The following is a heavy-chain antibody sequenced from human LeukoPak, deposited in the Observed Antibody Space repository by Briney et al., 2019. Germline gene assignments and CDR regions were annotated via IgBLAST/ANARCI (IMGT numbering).Heavy chain of an antibody. Sequence: SETLSLTCTVSGGSISSSSYYWGWVRQPPGKGLEWIVSIYYSGSTYYNPSLKSRVTISVDTSKNQFSLKLSSVTAADTAVYYCASTCFSGGSCYSGAFDIWGQGTMVTVSS. D-gene: IGHD2-15*01. V-gene: IGHV4-39*07. J-gene: IGHJ3*02. CDR2: IYYSGST. CDR1: GGSISSSSYY. CDR3: ASTCFSGGSCYSGAFDI.